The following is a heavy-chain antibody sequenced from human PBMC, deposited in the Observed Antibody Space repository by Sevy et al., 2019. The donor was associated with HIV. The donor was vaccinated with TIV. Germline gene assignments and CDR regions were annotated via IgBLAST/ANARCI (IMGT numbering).Heavy chain of an antibody. CDR2: INHSGFS. V-gene: IGHV4-34*01. CDR1: GGSFSGYY. D-gene: IGHD3-22*01. J-gene: IGHJ4*03. Sequence: SETLSLTCAVHGGSFSGYYWNWIRQPPGKGLEWIGEINHSGFSGYNPSLKSRATVRMDTSKAHFALNLNALTAADTAVYYCARGEVVIPSPTIDRLGLDSWGQGTLVTVSS. CDR3: ARGEVVIPSPTIDRLGLDS.